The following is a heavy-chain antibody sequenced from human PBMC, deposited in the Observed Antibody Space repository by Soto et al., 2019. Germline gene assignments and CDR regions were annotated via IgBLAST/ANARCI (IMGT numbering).Heavy chain of an antibody. V-gene: IGHV3-30*03. D-gene: IGHD5-18*01. CDR3: VSDRGYGHASVPYS. J-gene: IGHJ4*02. Sequence: QAPLVESGGGVVQPGRSLRLSCAASGFTFSSYGMHWVRQAPGTGLEWVAVISYDGGLQHYADSVKGRFTISRDNSMNMVLLQMNSVRAEDTAVYYCVSDRGYGHASVPYSWGQGTLVSVSS. CDR1: GFTFSSYG. CDR2: ISYDGGLQ.